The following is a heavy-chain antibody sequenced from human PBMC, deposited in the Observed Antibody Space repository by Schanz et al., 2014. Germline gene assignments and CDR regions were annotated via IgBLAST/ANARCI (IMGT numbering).Heavy chain of an antibody. D-gene: IGHD3-3*01. CDR3: ARDRRFFDRDDLYYFDS. CDR1: GYIFINSG. CDR2: ISVYNHNK. V-gene: IGHV1-18*01. Sequence: QVQLVQSGAEVKKPGATVKVSCKASGYIFINSGISWVRQAPGQGLEWMGWISVYNHNKEYDQKFQGRVTMTTDTSTSTACMALTDLRSDDTAVYYCARDRRFFDRDDLYYFDSWGQGTLXTVSS. J-gene: IGHJ4*02.